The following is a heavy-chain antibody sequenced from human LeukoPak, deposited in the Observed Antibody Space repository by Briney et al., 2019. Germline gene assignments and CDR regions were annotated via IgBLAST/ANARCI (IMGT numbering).Heavy chain of an antibody. V-gene: IGHV3-48*02. CDR1: GFTFSTYS. CDR3: ARAESFHSSRPDY. CDR2: ISSSSRTI. D-gene: IGHD6-13*01. Sequence: PGGSLRLSCVASGFTFSTYSMNWVRQAPGKGLEWVSYISSSSRTIFYADSVKGRCTISRDNAKNSLYLQMNSLRDEDTAVYYCARAESFHSSRPDYWGQGTLVTVSS. J-gene: IGHJ4*02.